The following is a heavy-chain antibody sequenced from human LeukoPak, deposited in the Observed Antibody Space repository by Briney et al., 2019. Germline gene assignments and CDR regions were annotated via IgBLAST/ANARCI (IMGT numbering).Heavy chain of an antibody. CDR3: ARDLEGATLDY. CDR1: GGSISSNSFY. D-gene: IGHD1-26*01. Sequence: SETLSLTCTVSGGSISSNSFYWAWIRQPPGKGLEWIGYIYYSGSTNYNPSLKSRVTISVDTSKNQFSLKLSSVTAADTAVYYCARDLEGATLDYWGQGTLVTVSS. V-gene: IGHV4-61*01. J-gene: IGHJ4*02. CDR2: IYYSGST.